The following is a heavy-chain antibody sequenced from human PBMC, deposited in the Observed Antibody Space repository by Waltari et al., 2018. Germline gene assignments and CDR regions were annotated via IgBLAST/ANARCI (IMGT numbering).Heavy chain of an antibody. J-gene: IGHJ4*02. CDR2: ISSSSSTI. D-gene: IGHD5-12*01. CDR3: ARELGYDLGY. CDR1: GFTFSSYS. Sequence: EVQLVESGGGLVQPGGSRRLSCASSGFTFSSYSMHWVRQAPGKGVEWVSYISSSSSTIYYADSVKGRFTISRDNAKNSLYLQMNSLRAEDTAVYYCARELGYDLGYWGQGTLVTVSS. V-gene: IGHV3-48*04.